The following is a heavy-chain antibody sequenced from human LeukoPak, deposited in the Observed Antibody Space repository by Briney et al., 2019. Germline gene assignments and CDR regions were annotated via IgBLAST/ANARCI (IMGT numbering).Heavy chain of an antibody. J-gene: IGHJ5*02. CDR1: GGSITSSSCY. CDR2: IFYVGDT. V-gene: IGHV4-39*01. D-gene: IGHD3-22*01. CDR3: ARSDSSRYGWLDP. Sequence: SETLSLTCTVSGGSITSSSCYWAWIRQPPGKGLEWIGSIFYVGDTYYNPSLESRITISVDTSRNQFSLKLYSVTAADTAVYYCARSDSSRYGWLDPWGRGTLVTVSS.